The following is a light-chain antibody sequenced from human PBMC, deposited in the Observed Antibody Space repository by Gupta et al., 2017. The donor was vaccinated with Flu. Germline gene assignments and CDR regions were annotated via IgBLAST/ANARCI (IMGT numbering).Light chain of an antibody. CDR1: KSVSTN. Sequence: EIVMTQSPATLYMSPGERDTLYCRASKSVSTNLAWYQQKPGQAPRLLIYGASTRATGIPARFSGSGSGTEFTLTISSLQSEDFAVYYCQQYNNRPPSITFGQGTRLEIK. CDR2: GAS. J-gene: IGKJ5*01. CDR3: QQYNNRPPSIT. V-gene: IGKV3-15*01.